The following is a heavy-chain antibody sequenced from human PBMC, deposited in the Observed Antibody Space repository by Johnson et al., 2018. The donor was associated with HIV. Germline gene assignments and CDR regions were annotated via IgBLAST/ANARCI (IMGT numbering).Heavy chain of an antibody. CDR1: GFTFSSYW. D-gene: IGHD3-10*01. V-gene: IGHV3-7*05. Sequence: VQLVESGGGLVQPGGSLRLSCAASGFTFSSYWMSWVRQAPGKGLEWVANIKQDGSEKYYVDSVKGRFTISRDNAKNSLYLQMTRRRQDATAVYSCYCTDHVGAGSESKGTFDAWGQGTMVTVSS. CDR2: IKQDGSEK. CDR3: YCTDHVGAGSESKGTFDA. J-gene: IGHJ3*01.